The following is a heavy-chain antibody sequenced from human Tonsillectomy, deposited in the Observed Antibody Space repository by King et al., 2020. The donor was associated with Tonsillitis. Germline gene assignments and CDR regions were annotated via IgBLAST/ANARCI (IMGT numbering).Heavy chain of an antibody. V-gene: IGHV2-70*11. CDR2: IDWDDDK. Sequence: VTLKESGPALVKPTQTLTLTCTFSGFSLSTSGMCVSWIRQPPGKALEWLARIDWDDDKYYSTSLKTRLTISKDTSKNQVVLTMTNMAPVHTATYYSSRTSPFPPNFYYYYMDVWGKGTTVTVSS. J-gene: IGHJ6*03. CDR3: SRTSPFPPNFYYYYMDV. CDR1: GFSLSTSGMC.